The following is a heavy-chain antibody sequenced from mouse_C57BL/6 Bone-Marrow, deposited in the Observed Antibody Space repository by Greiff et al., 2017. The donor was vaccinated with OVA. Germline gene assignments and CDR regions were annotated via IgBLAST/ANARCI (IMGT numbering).Heavy chain of an antibody. V-gene: IGHV5-9-1*02. J-gene: IGHJ2*01. Sequence: EVKLEESGEGLVKPGGSLKLSCAASGFTFSSYAMSWVRQTPEKRLEWVAYISSGGDYIYYADTVKGRFTISRDKARNTLYLQMSSLKSEDTAMYYCTRDNFYYFDYWGQGTTLTVSS. D-gene: IGHD1-3*01. CDR2: ISSGGDYI. CDR1: GFTFSSYA. CDR3: TRDNFYYFDY.